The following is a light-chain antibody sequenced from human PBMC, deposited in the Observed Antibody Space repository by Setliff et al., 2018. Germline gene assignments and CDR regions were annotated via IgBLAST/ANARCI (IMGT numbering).Light chain of an antibody. Sequence: SALAQPASVSGSPGQSITISCTGTNSDVGAYNVSWYQRHPGEAPKLLLYDVSNRPSGISHRFSGSKSGSTASLTISGLQAEDEADYFCSSYTNSRTVIFGGGTKVTVL. CDR2: DVS. J-gene: IGLJ2*01. CDR1: NSDVGAYN. V-gene: IGLV2-14*03. CDR3: SSYTNSRTVI.